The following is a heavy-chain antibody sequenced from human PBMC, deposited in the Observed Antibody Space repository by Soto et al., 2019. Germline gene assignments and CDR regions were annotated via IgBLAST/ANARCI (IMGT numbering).Heavy chain of an antibody. Sequence: QVELQQWGAGLLKPSETLSLTCAVYGGSFSGYYWSWIRQPPGKGLEWIGEIFQSGSTNYNPSLKSRVTISLDTSKHQLSLKLSSVTAADTAVYFCARKIWSGYYSFDYWGQGTLVTVSS. J-gene: IGHJ4*02. D-gene: IGHD3-3*01. CDR1: GGSFSGYY. V-gene: IGHV4-34*12. CDR3: ARKIWSGYYSFDY. CDR2: IFQSGST.